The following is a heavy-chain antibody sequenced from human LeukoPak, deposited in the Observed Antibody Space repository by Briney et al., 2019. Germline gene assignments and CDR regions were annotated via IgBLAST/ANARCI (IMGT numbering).Heavy chain of an antibody. CDR3: ATYYGSGSYSFDY. J-gene: IGHJ4*02. V-gene: IGHV1-24*01. CDR1: GYTLTELS. D-gene: IGHD3-10*01. Sequence: ASVKVSCKFSGYTLTELSMHWVRQAPGKGLEWMGGFDPEDGETIYAQKFQGRVTMTEDTSTDTAYMELSSLRSEDTAVYYCATYYGSGSYSFDYWGQGTLVTASS. CDR2: FDPEDGET.